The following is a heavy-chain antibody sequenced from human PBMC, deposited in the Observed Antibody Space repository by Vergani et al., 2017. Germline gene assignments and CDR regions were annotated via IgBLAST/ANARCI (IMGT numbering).Heavy chain of an antibody. V-gene: IGHV2-26*01. CDR2: IFSNDEK. CDR1: GFSLSNARMG. J-gene: IGHJ6*02. CDR3: ARIYCSGGSCRYYYYYYGMDV. D-gene: IGHD2-15*01. Sequence: QVTLKEPGPVLVKPTETLTLTCTVSGFSLSNARMGVSWIRQPPGKALEWLAHIFSNDEKSYSTSLKSRLTISKDTSKSQVVLTMTNMDPVDTATYYCARIYCSGGSCRYYYYYYGMDVWGQGTTVTVSS.